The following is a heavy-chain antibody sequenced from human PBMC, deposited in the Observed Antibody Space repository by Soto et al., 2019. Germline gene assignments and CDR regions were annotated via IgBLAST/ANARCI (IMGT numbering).Heavy chain of an antibody. D-gene: IGHD4-17*01. CDR2: IYYSGST. J-gene: IGHJ3*02. V-gene: IGHV4-28*01. CDR3: ARKNGVLDAFDI. CDR1: GYSISSSNW. Sequence: QVQLQESGPGLVKPSDTLSHTCAVSGYSISSSNWWGWIRQPPGKGLEWIGYIYYSGSTYYNPSLKGRVXXXGXXSKNQFSLKLRSGTAVDTAVYYCARKNGVLDAFDIWGQGTMVTVSS.